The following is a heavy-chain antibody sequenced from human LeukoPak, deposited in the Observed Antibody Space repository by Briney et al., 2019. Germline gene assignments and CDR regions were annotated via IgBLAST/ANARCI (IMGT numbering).Heavy chain of an antibody. CDR1: GYTFTGYY. D-gene: IGHD1-26*01. CDR2: INPNSGGT. CDR3: ARDGLLPYSGSYLDFDY. J-gene: IGHJ4*02. Sequence: ASVKVSCKASGYTFTGYYMHWVRQAPGRGLEWMGWINPNSGGTNYAQKFQGRVTMTRDTSISTAYMELSRLRSDDTAVYYCARDGLLPYSGSYLDFDYWGQGTLVTVSS. V-gene: IGHV1-2*02.